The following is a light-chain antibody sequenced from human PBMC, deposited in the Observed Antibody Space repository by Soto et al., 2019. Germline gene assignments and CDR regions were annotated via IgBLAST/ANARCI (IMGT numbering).Light chain of an antibody. V-gene: IGLV2-8*01. CDR3: TSYAGSKLRV. CDR2: DVT. Sequence: QSALTQPPSASGSPGQSVTISCTGTSSDVGGYDYVSWFQHHPGKAPKLIIYDVTKRPSGVPHRFSGSKSDNTASLTVSGLQAEDEADYFCTSYAGSKLRVFGGGTKLTVL. J-gene: IGLJ2*01. CDR1: SSDVGGYDY.